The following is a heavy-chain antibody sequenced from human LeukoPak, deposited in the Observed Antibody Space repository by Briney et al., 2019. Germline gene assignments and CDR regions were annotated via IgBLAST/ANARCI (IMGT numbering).Heavy chain of an antibody. CDR1: GGSISSSSYY. D-gene: IGHD3-22*01. CDR2: IYYRGST. Sequence: SETLSLTCTVSGGSISSSSYYWGWIRQPPGKGLEWIGSIYYRGSTYNNPSLKSRVTISVDTSKTQFSLKLSSVTAADTAVYCCTRRSSGNRPTFDYWGQGTLVTVSS. CDR3: TRRSSGNRPTFDY. V-gene: IGHV4-39*01. J-gene: IGHJ4*02.